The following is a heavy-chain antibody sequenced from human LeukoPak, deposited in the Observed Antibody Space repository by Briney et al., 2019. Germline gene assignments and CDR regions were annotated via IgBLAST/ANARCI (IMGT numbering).Heavy chain of an antibody. CDR2: ISSSSSTI. D-gene: IGHD5-12*01. V-gene: IGHV3-48*04. CDR3: ARGSGRGRLDY. J-gene: IGHJ4*02. Sequence: GGSLRLSCAASGFTFSSYSMNWVRQAPGKGLEWVSYISSSSSTIYYADSVKGRFTISRDNAKNSLYLQMNSLRAEDTAVYYCARGSGRGRLDYWGQGTLVTVSS. CDR1: GFTFSSYS.